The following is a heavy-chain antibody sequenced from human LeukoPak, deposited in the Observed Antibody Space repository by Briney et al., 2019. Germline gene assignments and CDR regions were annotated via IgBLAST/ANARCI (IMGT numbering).Heavy chain of an antibody. CDR3: VRRSRVAMPNALDLISDF. V-gene: IGHV4-34*01. CDR2: ITDGGRT. J-gene: IGHJ4*02. D-gene: IGHD6-13*01. Sequence: PSETLSLTCAVYGDSFSGHYWSWLRQPPGKGLEWIGEITDGGRTSYSPSLKSRATISVVPSQWQFSLELGSVTAADTAIYYCVRRSRVAMPNALDLISDFWGQGTLVTVSS. CDR1: GDSFSGHY.